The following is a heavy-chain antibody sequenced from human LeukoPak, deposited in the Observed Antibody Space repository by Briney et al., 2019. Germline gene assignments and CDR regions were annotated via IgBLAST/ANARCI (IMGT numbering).Heavy chain of an antibody. CDR2: ISGSGGST. CDR1: GFTFSSYA. D-gene: IGHD5-24*01. Sequence: PGGSLRLSCAASGFTFSSYAMSWVRQAPGKGLEWVSAISGSGGSTYYADSVKGRFTISRDNSKNTLYLQMNSLRAEDTAVYYCASGDGYNFYFDYWGQGTLVTVSS. CDR3: ASGDGYNFYFDY. V-gene: IGHV3-23*01. J-gene: IGHJ4*02.